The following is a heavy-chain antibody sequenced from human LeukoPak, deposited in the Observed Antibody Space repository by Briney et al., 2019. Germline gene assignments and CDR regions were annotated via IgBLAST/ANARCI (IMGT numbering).Heavy chain of an antibody. Sequence: PSETLSLTCTVSGVSISSYYWSWIRQPAGKGLEWIGEINHSGSTNYNPSLKSRVTISVDTSKNQFSLKLSSVTAADTAVYYCARDSANAFDIWGQGIMVTVSS. CDR1: GVSISSYY. CDR3: ARDSANAFDI. D-gene: IGHD4-11*01. CDR2: INHSGST. V-gene: IGHV4-34*01. J-gene: IGHJ3*02.